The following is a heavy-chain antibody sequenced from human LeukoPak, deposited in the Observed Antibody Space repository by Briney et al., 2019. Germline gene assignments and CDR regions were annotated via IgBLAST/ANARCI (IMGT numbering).Heavy chain of an antibody. V-gene: IGHV4-59*08. CDR2: ISNSGGT. D-gene: IGHD4-23*01. J-gene: IGHJ4*02. CDR1: VDSISSYY. CDR3: ARHGAGGSFDY. Sequence: SETLSLTCTVSVDSISSYYWSWIRQAPGKGLEWIGYISNSGGTNYNPSLKSRVTISADTSRNQFSLKMTSVTAADTAVYFCARHGAGGSFDYWGRGALVTVSS.